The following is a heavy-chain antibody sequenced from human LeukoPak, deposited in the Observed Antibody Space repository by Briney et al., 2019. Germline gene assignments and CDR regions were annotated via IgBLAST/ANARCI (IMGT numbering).Heavy chain of an antibody. V-gene: IGHV4-61*02. CDR3: ARGSGWNSFDP. Sequence: SETLSLTCTVSGGSISTDLYYWTWIRQLAGKGLEWIGRIYSNGWTDYNPPLKSRVSISIDTSKNHFSLKMSLATAADTALYYCARGSGWNSFDPWGQGTLVTVSS. CDR2: IYSNGWT. D-gene: IGHD6-19*01. J-gene: IGHJ5*02. CDR1: GGSISTDLYY.